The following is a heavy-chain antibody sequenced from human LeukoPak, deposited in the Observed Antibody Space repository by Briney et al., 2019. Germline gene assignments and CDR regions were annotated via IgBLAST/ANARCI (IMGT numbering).Heavy chain of an antibody. D-gene: IGHD2-8*01. Sequence: SETLSLTCTVSGGSISSSSYYWGWIRQPPGKGLEWIGSIYSGSTYYNPSLKSRVTISVDTSKNQFSLKLSSVTAADTAVYYCARLPGAGVWGQGTLVTVSS. J-gene: IGHJ4*02. V-gene: IGHV4-39*07. CDR1: GGSISSSSYY. CDR2: IYSGST. CDR3: ARLPGAGV.